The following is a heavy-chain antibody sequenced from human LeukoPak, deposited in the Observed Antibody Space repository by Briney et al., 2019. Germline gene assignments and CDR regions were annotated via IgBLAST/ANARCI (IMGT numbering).Heavy chain of an antibody. CDR2: ISGSGGST. V-gene: IGHV3-23*01. CDR3: AKGGGGLRYFDWLSTVHYYYYYYMDV. D-gene: IGHD3-9*01. J-gene: IGHJ6*03. Sequence: GWSLRPSCAASGFTFSSYAMSWVRQAPGKGLEWVSAISGSGGSTYYADSVKGRFTISRDNSKNTLYLQMNSLRAEDTAVYYCAKGGGGLRYFDWLSTVHYYYYYYMDVWGKGTMVTVSS. CDR1: GFTFSSYA.